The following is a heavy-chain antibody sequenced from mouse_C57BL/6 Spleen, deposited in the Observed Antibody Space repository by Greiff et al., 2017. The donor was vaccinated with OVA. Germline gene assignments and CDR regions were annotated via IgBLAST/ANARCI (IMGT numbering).Heavy chain of an antibody. Sequence: QVQLQQSGAELVRPGTSVKMSCKASGYTFTNYWIGWAKQRPGHGLEWIGDIYPGGGYTNYNEKFKGKATLTADKSSSTAYMQFSSLTSEDSAIYYCARKDNYYGSSSYYFDYWGQGTTLTVSS. CDR3: ARKDNYYGSSSYYFDY. CDR2: IYPGGGYT. D-gene: IGHD1-1*01. V-gene: IGHV1-63*01. J-gene: IGHJ2*01. CDR1: GYTFTNYW.